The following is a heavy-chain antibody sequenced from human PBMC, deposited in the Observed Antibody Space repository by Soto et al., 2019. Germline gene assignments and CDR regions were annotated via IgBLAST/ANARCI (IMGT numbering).Heavy chain of an antibody. CDR1: GVDFLSYT. V-gene: IGHV1-69*02. CDR3: AQMWFGELWHGMDV. J-gene: IGHJ6*02. D-gene: IGHD3-10*01. Sequence: QLVQSGAEVKKPGSAVKVSCKASGVDFLSYTISWLQQARGQGPEWMGTIIPILDVAKNAQKFQGRVAITADKATSTVYMELRSLRSDDTAVYYCAQMWFGELWHGMDVWGQGTTITVSS. CDR2: IIPILDVA.